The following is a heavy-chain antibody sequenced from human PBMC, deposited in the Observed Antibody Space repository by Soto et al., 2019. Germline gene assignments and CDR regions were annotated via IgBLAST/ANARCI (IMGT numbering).Heavy chain of an antibody. V-gene: IGHV4-31*03. CDR3: ARDFAVVAATGYYYGMDV. J-gene: IGHJ6*02. CDR1: GGSISGGGYY. D-gene: IGHD2-15*01. Sequence: PSETLSLTCTVSGGSISGGGYYWSWIRQHPGKGLEWIGYIYYSGSTYYNPSLKSRVTISVDTSKNQFSLKLSSVAAADTAVYYCARDFAVVAATGYYYGMDVWGQGTTVTVSS. CDR2: IYYSGST.